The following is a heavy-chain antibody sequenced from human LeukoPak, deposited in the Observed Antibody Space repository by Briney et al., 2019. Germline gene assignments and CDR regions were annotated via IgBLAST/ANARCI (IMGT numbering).Heavy chain of an antibody. Sequence: GGSLRLSCAASDFPFIGYTMHWVRQAPGKGLEWVAGIPYDGSQNSYADSVKGRFSISRDNSKSALYLQLSSLRPEDTAAYYCARERGNPNEDYYYYYYMDVWGKGTTVTVSS. D-gene: IGHD4-23*01. V-gene: IGHV3-30*04. J-gene: IGHJ6*03. CDR2: IPYDGSQN. CDR1: DFPFIGYT. CDR3: ARERGNPNEDYYYYYYMDV.